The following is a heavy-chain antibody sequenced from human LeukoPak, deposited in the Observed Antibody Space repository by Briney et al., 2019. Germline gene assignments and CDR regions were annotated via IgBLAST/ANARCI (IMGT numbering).Heavy chain of an antibody. CDR1: GFSFSSNT. Sequence: GGSLRLSCAGSGFSFSSNTMSWVRQAPGRGLEWVSAISNNGGRTDYADSVKGRFTISRDNSKSTQYLHMDSLRAEDTAVYYCARDEDTSALLEYWGQGTLVTVSS. CDR3: ARDEDTSALLEY. J-gene: IGHJ4*02. V-gene: IGHV3-23*01. CDR2: ISNNGGRT. D-gene: IGHD2/OR15-2a*01.